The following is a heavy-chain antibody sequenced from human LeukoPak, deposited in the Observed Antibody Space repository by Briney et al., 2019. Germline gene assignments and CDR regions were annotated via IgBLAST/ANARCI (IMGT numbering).Heavy chain of an antibody. D-gene: IGHD6-6*01. Sequence: PGGSLRLSCAASGFTFSSYGVHWVRQAPGKGLEWVAVISYDGSNKYYADSVKGRFTISRDNSKNTLYLQMNSLRAEDTAVYYCAKDQGWQLVRYYYYGMDVWGQGTTVTVSS. CDR1: GFTFSSYG. CDR3: AKDQGWQLVRYYYYGMDV. CDR2: ISYDGSNK. J-gene: IGHJ6*02. V-gene: IGHV3-30*18.